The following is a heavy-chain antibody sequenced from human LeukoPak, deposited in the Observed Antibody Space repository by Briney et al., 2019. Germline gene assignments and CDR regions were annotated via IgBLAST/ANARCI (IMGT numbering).Heavy chain of an antibody. CDR2: ISGSGCST. Sequence: GGSLRLSCAASGFTFSINAMAWVRQAPGKGLEWVSAISGSGCSTFYADSVKGRFTISRDNSENTVYLQMNSLTVEDTAVYYCAKAHCGSASCPRADYWGKGTQVTVSS. CDR1: GFTFSINA. D-gene: IGHD2-2*01. V-gene: IGHV3-23*01. CDR3: AKAHCGSASCPRADY. J-gene: IGHJ4*02.